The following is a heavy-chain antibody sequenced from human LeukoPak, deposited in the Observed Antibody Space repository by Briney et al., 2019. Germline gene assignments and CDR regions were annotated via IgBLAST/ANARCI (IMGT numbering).Heavy chain of an antibody. Sequence: ASVKVSCKASGYTFTGYYMHWVRQAPGQRLEWMGWINPNSGGTNYAQKFQGRVTMTRDTSISTAYMELSRLRSDDTAVYYCARSPGIIGPYNYWGQGTLVTVSS. CDR3: ARSPGIIGPYNY. D-gene: IGHD1-20*01. V-gene: IGHV1-2*02. CDR2: INPNSGGT. CDR1: GYTFTGYY. J-gene: IGHJ4*02.